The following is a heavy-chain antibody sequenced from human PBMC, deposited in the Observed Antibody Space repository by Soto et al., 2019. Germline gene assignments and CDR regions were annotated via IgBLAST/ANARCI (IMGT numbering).Heavy chain of an antibody. V-gene: IGHV4-30-4*01. Sequence: QVQLRESGPGLVKTSQTLSLTCTVSGGSISSGDYYWSWIRQPPGKGLEWIGYIYYSGSTYYNPSLKSRVTISVDTSKNQFSLKLSSVTSADTAVYYCARNNDYYYYGMDVWGQGTTVTVSS. CDR1: GGSISSGDYY. CDR3: ARNNDYYYYGMDV. CDR2: IYYSGST. D-gene: IGHD1-1*01. J-gene: IGHJ6*02.